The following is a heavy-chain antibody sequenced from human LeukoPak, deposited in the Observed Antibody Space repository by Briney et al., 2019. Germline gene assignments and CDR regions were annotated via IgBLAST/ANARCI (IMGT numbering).Heavy chain of an antibody. V-gene: IGHV4-39*01. J-gene: IGHJ2*01. CDR1: GGSISSNSYY. Sequence: SETLSLTCTVSGGSISSNSYYWGWIRQPPGKGLEWIGSLYYSGSTYCNPSLKSRVTISVDTSKNQFSLKLTSVTAADTAVYYCARHPMARGVAPSDLWGRGTLVTVSS. CDR3: ARHPMARGVAPSDL. CDR2: LYYSGST. D-gene: IGHD3-10*01.